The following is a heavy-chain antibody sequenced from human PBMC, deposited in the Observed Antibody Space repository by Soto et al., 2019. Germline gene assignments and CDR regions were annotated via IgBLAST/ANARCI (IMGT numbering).Heavy chain of an antibody. CDR3: ARSVLRYFDWFGY. CDR2: IYYSGST. Sequence: SETLSLTCTFSGGSISSYYWSLIRQPPGKGLEWIGYIYYSGSTNYNPSLKSRVTISVDTSKNQFSLKLSSVTAADTAVYYCARSVLRYFDWFGYWGQGTLVTVSS. D-gene: IGHD3-9*01. CDR1: GGSISSYY. V-gene: IGHV4-59*08. J-gene: IGHJ4*02.